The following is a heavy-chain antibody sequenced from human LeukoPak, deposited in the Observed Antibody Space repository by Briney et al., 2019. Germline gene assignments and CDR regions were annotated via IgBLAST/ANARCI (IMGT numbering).Heavy chain of an antibody. V-gene: IGHV3-21*01. D-gene: IGHD6-13*01. Sequence: PGGSLRLSCAASGFTFSNYAMNWVRQAPGKGLEWVSSISSSSSTMHYADSVKGRLTISRDNAKNSLYLQINSLRAEDTAVYYCVRGDSRDYWGQGTLVTVSS. J-gene: IGHJ4*02. CDR1: GFTFSNYA. CDR2: ISSSSSTM. CDR3: VRGDSRDY.